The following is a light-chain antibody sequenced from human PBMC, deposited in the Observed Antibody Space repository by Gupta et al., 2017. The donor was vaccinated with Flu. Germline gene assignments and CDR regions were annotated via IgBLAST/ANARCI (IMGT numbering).Light chain of an antibody. V-gene: IGKV3-15*01. CDR2: NTS. Sequence: EIVMTQSPATLSVSPGERATLFCRASQSVSSNLAWYQQKPGQPPRLLIYNTSTRATGIPARFSGSGSGTEFILTINSLQSEDFAVYYCQQYNNWPRLTFGGGTKVDNK. CDR1: QSVSSN. J-gene: IGKJ4*01. CDR3: QQYNNWPRLT.